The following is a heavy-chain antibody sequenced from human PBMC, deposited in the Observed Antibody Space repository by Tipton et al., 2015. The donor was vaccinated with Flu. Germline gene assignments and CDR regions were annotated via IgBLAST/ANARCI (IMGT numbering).Heavy chain of an antibody. D-gene: IGHD1-26*01. CDR1: GFTFSDYC. CDR2: ITSTSSYI. Sequence: SLRLSCAASGFTFSDYCMSWVRQAPGKGLEWVSYITSTSSYINFADSVKGRFTVSRDNAKNSLYLQMNSLRAEDTAVYYCAREEGGIVGATIDYWGQGTLVTVSS. V-gene: IGHV3-11*06. J-gene: IGHJ4*02. CDR3: AREEGGIVGATIDY.